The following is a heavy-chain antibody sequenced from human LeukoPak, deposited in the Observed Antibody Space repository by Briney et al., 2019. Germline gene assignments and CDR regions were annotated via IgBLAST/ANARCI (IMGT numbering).Heavy chain of an antibody. J-gene: IGHJ4*02. V-gene: IGHV3-30*02. CDR3: AKDVSPLRLGELSPRFDY. CDR2: IRYDGINK. CDR1: GFTFSSYG. Sequence: GGSLRLSCAASGFTFSSYGMHWVRQAPGKGLEWVAFIRYDGINKYYADSVKGRFTISRDNSKNSLYLQMNSLRAEDTALYYCAKDVSPLRLGELSPRFDYWGQGTLVTVSS. D-gene: IGHD3-16*02.